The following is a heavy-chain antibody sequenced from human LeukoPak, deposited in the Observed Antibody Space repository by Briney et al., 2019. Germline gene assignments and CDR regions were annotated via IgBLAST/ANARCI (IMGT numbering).Heavy chain of an antibody. Sequence: PSETLSLTCTVSGGSLSSGDYYWSWIRQPPGKGLEWIGYIYYSGSTYYNPSLESRVTISVDTSKNQFSLKLSSVTAADTAVYYCARGRLTGYYIWGQGTLVTVSS. J-gene: IGHJ4*02. CDR1: GGSLSSGDYY. V-gene: IGHV4-30-4*01. CDR2: IYYSGST. CDR3: ARGRLTGYYI. D-gene: IGHD3-9*01.